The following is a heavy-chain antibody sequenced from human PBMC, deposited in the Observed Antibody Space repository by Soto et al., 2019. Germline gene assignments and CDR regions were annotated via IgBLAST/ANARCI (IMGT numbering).Heavy chain of an antibody. CDR3: ARQCGGSCYTSQELNDY. CDR1: GGSISSSSYY. Sequence: QLQLQESGPGLVKPSETLSLTCTVSGGSISSSSYYWGWIRQPPGQGLEWIGSIYYSGSTYYNPSLKSRVTISVDTSKNQFSLKLSSVTAADTAVYYCARQCGGSCYTSQELNDYWGQGTLVTVSS. J-gene: IGHJ4*02. D-gene: IGHD2-15*01. CDR2: IYYSGST. V-gene: IGHV4-39*01.